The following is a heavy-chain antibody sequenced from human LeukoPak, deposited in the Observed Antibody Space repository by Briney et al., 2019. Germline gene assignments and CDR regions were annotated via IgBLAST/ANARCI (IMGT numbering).Heavy chain of an antibody. J-gene: IGHJ4*02. Sequence: GGSLRLSCAASGFTFSSYSMNWVRQAPGKGLEWVSSISSSSSYIYYADSVKGRFTISRDNAKNSLYLQMNGLRAEDTAVYYCARGIAAAVDYWGQGTLVTVSS. CDR1: GFTFSSYS. CDR2: ISSSSSYI. D-gene: IGHD6-13*01. CDR3: ARGIAAAVDY. V-gene: IGHV3-21*01.